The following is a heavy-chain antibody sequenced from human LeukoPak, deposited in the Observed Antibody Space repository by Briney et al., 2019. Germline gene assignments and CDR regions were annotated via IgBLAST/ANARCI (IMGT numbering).Heavy chain of an antibody. D-gene: IGHD2-2*01. V-gene: IGHV1-18*01. J-gene: IGHJ3*02. CDR2: XSAYNGNT. Sequence: ASVKVSCKASGYTFTSYGIXXVRXXPGXXXXXXXXXSAYNGNTNYAQKLQGRVTMTTDTSTSTAYMELRSLRSDDTAVYYCATTLWGVPAANDAFDIWGQGTMVTVSS. CDR1: GYTFTSYG. CDR3: ATTLWGVPAANDAFDI.